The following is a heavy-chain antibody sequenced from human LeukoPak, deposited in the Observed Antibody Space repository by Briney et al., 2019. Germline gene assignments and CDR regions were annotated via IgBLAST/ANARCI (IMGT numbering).Heavy chain of an antibody. Sequence: GGSLRLSCAASGLTVSSNYMSWVRQAPGKGLEWVSVVYSGGSTFYADSVKGRFTISRDNSKNTLYLQVNSLRVEDTAVYYCAREGRGSYYFDYWGQGTLVTVSS. CDR3: AREGRGSYYFDY. D-gene: IGHD1-26*01. CDR2: VYSGGST. CDR1: GLTVSSNY. J-gene: IGHJ4*02. V-gene: IGHV3-66*01.